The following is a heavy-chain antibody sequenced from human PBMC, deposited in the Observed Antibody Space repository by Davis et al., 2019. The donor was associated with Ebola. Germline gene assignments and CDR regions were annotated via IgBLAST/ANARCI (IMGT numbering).Heavy chain of an antibody. CDR2: ISAYNGNT. CDR1: GYTFKNSA. Sequence: ASVKVSCKASGYTFKNSAISWVRQAPGLGLKWMGWISAYNGNTAYAQILQGRVTMTTDTSTGTAYMELRSLRSDDTAVYFCARTSIVGTTTTASDIWGQGTMVTVSS. D-gene: IGHD1-26*01. J-gene: IGHJ3*02. CDR3: ARTSIVGTTTTASDI. V-gene: IGHV1-18*01.